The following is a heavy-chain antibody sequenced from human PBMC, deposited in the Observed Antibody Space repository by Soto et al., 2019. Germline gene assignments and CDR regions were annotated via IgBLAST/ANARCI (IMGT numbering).Heavy chain of an antibody. CDR1: GFTFSSYW. CDR2: INSDGSST. CDR3: ARVWYIGEYYDSSGYDYFND. D-gene: IGHD3-22*01. J-gene: IGHJ4*02. V-gene: IGHV3-74*01. Sequence: GGSLRLSCAASGFTFSSYWMHWVRQAPGKGLVWVSRINSDGSSTSYADSVKGRFTISRDNAKNTLYLQMNSLRAEDTAVYYCARVWYIGEYYDSSGYDYFNDWGQGTLVTVAS.